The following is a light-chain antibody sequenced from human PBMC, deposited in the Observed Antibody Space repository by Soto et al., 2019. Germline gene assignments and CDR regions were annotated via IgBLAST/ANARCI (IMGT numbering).Light chain of an antibody. V-gene: IGKV3-20*01. CDR3: QQYGSSPPLT. Sequence: EIVMTQSPGTLSLSPGQRATLSCRASQSISSRYLAWYQQRPGQAPRLLIYGASNRATGIPDRFSGSGSGTDFTLTISRLEPEDFAVYYCQQYGSSPPLTFGGGTKVEIK. J-gene: IGKJ4*01. CDR2: GAS. CDR1: QSISSRY.